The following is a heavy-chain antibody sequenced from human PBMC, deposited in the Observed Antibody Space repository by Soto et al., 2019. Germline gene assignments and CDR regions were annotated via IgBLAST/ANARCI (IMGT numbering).Heavy chain of an antibody. D-gene: IGHD3-22*01. CDR1: GFTFSSYA. CDR2: ISYDGSNK. J-gene: IGHJ4*02. V-gene: IGHV3-30-3*01. Sequence: PGGSLRLSCAASGFTFSSYAMHWVRQAPGKGLEWVAVISYDGSNKYYADSVKGRFTISRDNSKNTLYLQMNSLRAEDTAVYYCARAAQAITMIVVAPPGYWGQGTLVTVSS. CDR3: ARAAQAITMIVVAPPGY.